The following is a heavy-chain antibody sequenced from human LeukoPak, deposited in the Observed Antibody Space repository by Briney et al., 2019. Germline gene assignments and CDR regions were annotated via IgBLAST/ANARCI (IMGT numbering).Heavy chain of an antibody. CDR1: GFTFSAYH. CDR2: ISSDSGTI. J-gene: IGHJ4*02. Sequence: GGSLRLSCAASGFTFSAYHMNWVRQAPGKGLEWISFISSDSGTIYYADSVKGRFTISRNNAANSLYLQMNNLRDEDTAVYYCARRDPFDYWGQGTMVTVSS. V-gene: IGHV3-48*02. CDR3: ARRDPFDY.